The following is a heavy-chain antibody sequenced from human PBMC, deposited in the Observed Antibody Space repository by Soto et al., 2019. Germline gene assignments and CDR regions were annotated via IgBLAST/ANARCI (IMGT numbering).Heavy chain of an antibody. V-gene: IGHV3-48*01. Sequence: EVQVVESGGGLVQPGGSLRISCAASGFIFSIYSMNWVRQAPGKGLEWISYISSTSSTIYYADSVKGRFTISRDNAKNSLYLQMNSLRAEDTAVYYCATYYGSGSYFPDHYYYGMDVWGQGTTVTVSS. J-gene: IGHJ6*02. CDR1: GFIFSIYS. CDR3: ATYYGSGSYFPDHYYYGMDV. D-gene: IGHD3-10*01. CDR2: ISSTSSTI.